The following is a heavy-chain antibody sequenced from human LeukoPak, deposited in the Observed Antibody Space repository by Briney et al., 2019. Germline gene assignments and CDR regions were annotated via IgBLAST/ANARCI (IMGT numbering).Heavy chain of an antibody. CDR1: GGSVNSGGYY. Sequence: PSQTLSLTCTVSGGSVNSGGYYWTWIRQPPGKGLEWLGYIYYSGRTYYNPSLKSRITISPDTSKNQFSLNLTSVSAADTAFYFCARSSDYGDYDWGQGTLITVSS. CDR3: ARSSDYGDYD. CDR2: IYYSGRT. V-gene: IGHV4-31*03. D-gene: IGHD4-17*01. J-gene: IGHJ4*02.